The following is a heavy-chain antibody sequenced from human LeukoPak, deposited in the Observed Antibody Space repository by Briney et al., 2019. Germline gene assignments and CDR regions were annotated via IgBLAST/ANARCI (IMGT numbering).Heavy chain of an antibody. CDR3: ARADYGDYLHAFDI. Sequence: SETLSLTCTVSGGSISSYYWSWIRQPPGKGLEWIGEINHSGSTNYNPSLKSRVTISINTSKNQFSLKLSSVTAADTAVYYCARADYGDYLHAFDIWGQGTMVTVSS. CDR1: GGSISSYY. V-gene: IGHV4-34*01. J-gene: IGHJ3*02. CDR2: INHSGST. D-gene: IGHD4-17*01.